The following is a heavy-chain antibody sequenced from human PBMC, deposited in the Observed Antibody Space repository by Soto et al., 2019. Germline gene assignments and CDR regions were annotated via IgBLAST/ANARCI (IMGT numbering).Heavy chain of an antibody. CDR2: IYYSGST. J-gene: IGHJ6*02. V-gene: IGHV4-39*01. CDR1: GGSISSSSYY. Sequence: QLQLQESGPGLVKPSETLSLTCTVSGGSISSSSYYWGWIRQPPGKGLEWIGSIYYSGSTYYNPSLKSRVPISVATSKNQFSLKLSSVTAADTAVYYCASRPERYYYYGMDVWGQGTTVTVSS. D-gene: IGHD1-1*01. CDR3: ASRPERYYYYGMDV.